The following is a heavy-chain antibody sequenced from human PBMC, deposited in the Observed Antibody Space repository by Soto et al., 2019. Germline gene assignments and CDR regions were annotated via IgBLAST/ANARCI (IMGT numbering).Heavy chain of an antibody. V-gene: IGHV1-18*04. Sequence: QVRLVQSGPEVKKPGASVKVSCEASGYTFTTYGITWVRQAPGQGLEWMGWISAYNGNTLYVQRLRGRVTMTTETSTSTAHMELRSLRSDDTAVYYCARGVSEAYRPIDYWGQGTLLTVSS. J-gene: IGHJ4*02. CDR1: GYTFTTYG. CDR2: ISAYNGNT. CDR3: ARGVSEAYRPIDY.